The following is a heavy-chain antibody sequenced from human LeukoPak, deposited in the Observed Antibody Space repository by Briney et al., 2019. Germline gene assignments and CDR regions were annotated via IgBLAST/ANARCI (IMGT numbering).Heavy chain of an antibody. J-gene: IGHJ4*02. Sequence: SETLSLTCTVSGGSVSSGSYYWSWIRQPPGKGLEWIGYIYYSGSTNYNPSLKSRVTISVDTSKNQFSLKLSSVTAADTAVYYCARDKLELRYWGQGTLVTVSS. CDR2: IYYSGST. V-gene: IGHV4-61*01. CDR3: ARDKLELRY. D-gene: IGHD1-7*01. CDR1: GGSVSSGSYY.